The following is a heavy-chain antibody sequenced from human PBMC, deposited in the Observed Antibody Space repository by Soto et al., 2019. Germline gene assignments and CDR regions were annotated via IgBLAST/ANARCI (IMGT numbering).Heavy chain of an antibody. J-gene: IGHJ5*02. V-gene: IGHV4-34*01. D-gene: IGHD3-16*01. CDR1: GGFLSESY. CDR3: VRIRCQLPSSVLWLDP. CDR2: INHVGGT. Sequence: PXGTLALTCAVYGGFLSESYWTGIRQPPGKGLEWIGEINHVGGTNYNPSLKSRVTMSVDTSQNQFSLRLISVTAADTAMYFCVRIRCQLPSSVLWLDPWGQGTPVTVSS.